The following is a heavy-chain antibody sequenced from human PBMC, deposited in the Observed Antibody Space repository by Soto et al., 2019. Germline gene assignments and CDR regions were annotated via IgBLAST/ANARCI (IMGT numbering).Heavy chain of an antibody. J-gene: IGHJ6*02. CDR3: GRANPSGGYYYCGMDV. Sequence: SETLSLTCTVSGGSISSGDYYWSWIRQPPGKGLEWIGYIYYSGSTYYNPSLKSRVTISVDTSKNQFSLKLSAVTAADTAVYYCGRANPSGGYYYCGMDVWGQGTTVTV. V-gene: IGHV4-30-4*01. CDR1: GGSISSGDYY. CDR2: IYYSGST.